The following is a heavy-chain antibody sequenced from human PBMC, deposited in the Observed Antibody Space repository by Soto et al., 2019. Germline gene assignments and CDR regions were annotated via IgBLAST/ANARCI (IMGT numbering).Heavy chain of an antibody. Sequence: PGGSLRLSCAASGFTVSNNYMHWVRQAPGKGLEWVAAISYDGSKKYYADSVKGRFTISRDHSKNTMYLQMNSMRAEDTAVSYCARGPSRLTRFDYWGQGTLVTVSS. J-gene: IGHJ4*02. CDR2: ISYDGSKK. CDR1: GFTVSNNY. CDR3: ARGPSRLTRFDY. V-gene: IGHV3-30-3*01. D-gene: IGHD2-2*01.